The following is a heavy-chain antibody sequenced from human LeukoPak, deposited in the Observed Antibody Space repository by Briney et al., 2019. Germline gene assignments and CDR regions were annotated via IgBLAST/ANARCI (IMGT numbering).Heavy chain of an antibody. D-gene: IGHD4-17*01. Sequence: ASVKVSCKASGYTLSKFGFTWVRQAPGQGLEWMGWISAYNGTSDYAQSLQARVSMTTDTSTSTAYMELRNLRSDDTAIYYCARDSGATVTYFDYWGQGTLVTVSS. J-gene: IGHJ4*02. CDR3: ARDSGATVTYFDY. CDR1: GYTLSKFG. CDR2: ISAYNGTS. V-gene: IGHV1-18*01.